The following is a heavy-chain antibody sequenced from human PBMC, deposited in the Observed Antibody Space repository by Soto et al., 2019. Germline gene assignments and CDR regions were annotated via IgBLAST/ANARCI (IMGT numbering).Heavy chain of an antibody. CDR2: IITIFGTA. V-gene: IGHV1-69*12. J-gene: IGHJ2*01. CDR3: ARGNHRWLQLWYFDL. Sequence: QVQRVQSGAAVKKPGFSVMVSCKASGGTFSSYTIRWLRQAPGQGLEWMGGIITIFGTANYAQKFQGRVTITAAESTSAAYMELSSLRSEDTAVYYCARGNHRWLQLWYFDLWGRGTLVTVST. D-gene: IGHD5-12*01. CDR1: GGTFSSYT.